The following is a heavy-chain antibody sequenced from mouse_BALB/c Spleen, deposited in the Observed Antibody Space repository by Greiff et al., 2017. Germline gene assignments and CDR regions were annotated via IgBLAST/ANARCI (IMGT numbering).Heavy chain of an antibody. D-gene: IGHD2-4*01. V-gene: IGHV5-6*01. CDR1: GFTFSSYG. Sequence: EVQLVESGGDLVKPGGSLKLSCAASGFTFSSYGMSWVRQTPDKRLEWVATISSGGSYTYYPDSVKGRFTISRDNAKNTLYLQMSSLKSEDTAMYYCARMGYDYDYWGQGTSVTVSS. CDR2: ISSGGSYT. J-gene: IGHJ4*01. CDR3: ARMGYDYDY.